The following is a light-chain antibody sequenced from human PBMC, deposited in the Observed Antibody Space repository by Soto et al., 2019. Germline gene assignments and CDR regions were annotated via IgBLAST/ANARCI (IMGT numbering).Light chain of an antibody. J-gene: IGKJ1*01. V-gene: IGKV3-11*01. CDR3: QQRSNCPWT. CDR1: QSVSSY. Sequence: EIVLTQSQATLSLSPGERATLSCRASQSVSSYLAWYQQTPGQATRLLIYEASNRATGIPARFSGSGSGTDFTLTISSLEPEDFAAYYCQQRSNCPWTFGQGTKVEIK. CDR2: EAS.